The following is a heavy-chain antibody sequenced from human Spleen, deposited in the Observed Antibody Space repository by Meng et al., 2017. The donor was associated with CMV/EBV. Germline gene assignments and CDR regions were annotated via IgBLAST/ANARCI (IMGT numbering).Heavy chain of an antibody. Sequence: GESLKISCAASGFTFSSYSMNWVRQAPGKGLEWVSFISSSGSTMWYADSVKGRFTISRDNAENSLYLQMNSLRAEDTAVYYCARDPDGGVMDDAFDIWSQGTMVTVSS. J-gene: IGHJ3*02. V-gene: IGHV3-48*04. CDR3: ARDPDGGVMDDAFDI. CDR2: ISSSGSTM. D-gene: IGHD3-16*01. CDR1: GFTFSSYS.